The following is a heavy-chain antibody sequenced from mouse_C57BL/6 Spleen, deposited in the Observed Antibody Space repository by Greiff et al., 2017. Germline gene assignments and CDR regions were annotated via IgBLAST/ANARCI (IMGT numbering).Heavy chain of an antibody. CDR3: ALGPTTVVATQPLFDY. Sequence: QVQLQQPGAELVKPGASVKLSCKASGYTFTSYWMHWVKQRPGRGLEWIGRIDPNSGGTKYNEKFKSKATLTVDKPSSTADMQLSSLTSEDSAVYYCALGPTTVVATQPLFDYWGQGTTLTVSS. J-gene: IGHJ2*01. V-gene: IGHV1-72*01. D-gene: IGHD1-1*01. CDR1: GYTFTSYW. CDR2: IDPNSGGT.